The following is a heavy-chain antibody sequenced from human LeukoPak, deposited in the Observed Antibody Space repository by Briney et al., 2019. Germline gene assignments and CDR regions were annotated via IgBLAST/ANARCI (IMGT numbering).Heavy chain of an antibody. CDR2: ISGSGGGT. D-gene: IGHD1-26*01. CDR1: GFTFSSYE. V-gene: IGHV3-23*01. J-gene: IGHJ4*02. Sequence: GGSLRLSCAASGFTFSSYEVNWVRQAPEKGLEWVSTISGSGGGTYYADSVKGRFTISRDDSKNTLYLQMNSLRAEDTAVYYCVKDLGRYRNNCFDYWGQGTLVTVSS. CDR3: VKDLGRYRNNCFDY.